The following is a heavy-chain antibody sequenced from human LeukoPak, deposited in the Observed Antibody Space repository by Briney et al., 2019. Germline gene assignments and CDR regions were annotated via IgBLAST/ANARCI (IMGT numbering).Heavy chain of an antibody. V-gene: IGHV1-8*02. CDR2: MNPNSGNT. J-gene: IGHJ4*02. CDR1: GCTFKNYD. D-gene: IGHD5-24*01. Sequence: ASVKVSCTASGCTFKNYDINWVRQATGQGLEWMGWMNPNSGNTGFAQKFQDRVSMSRDTSINTAYMELTNLISGDTAVYYCARATPGGLHGYSFDYWGQGTVVTVYS. CDR3: ARATPGGLHGYSFDY.